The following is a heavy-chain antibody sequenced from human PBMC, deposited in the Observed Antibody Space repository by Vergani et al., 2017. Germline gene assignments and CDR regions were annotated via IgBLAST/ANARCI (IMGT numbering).Heavy chain of an antibody. CDR1: GGSISSGGYY. CDR3: ARMYYYDSSGYYYAFDI. Sequence: QVQLQESGPGLVKPSQTLSLTCTVSGGSISSGGYYWSWIRQHPGKGLEWIGYIYYSGSTYYNPSLKSRVTISVDTSKNQFSLKLTSVTAADTAVYYCARMYYYDSSGYYYAFDIWGQGTMVTVSS. J-gene: IGHJ3*02. CDR2: IYYSGST. V-gene: IGHV4-31*03. D-gene: IGHD3-22*01.